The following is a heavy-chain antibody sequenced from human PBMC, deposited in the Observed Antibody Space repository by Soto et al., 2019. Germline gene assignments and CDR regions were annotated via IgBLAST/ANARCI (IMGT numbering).Heavy chain of an antibody. J-gene: IGHJ4*02. CDR2: IIPILGIA. CDR3: ARADRVVPAAMAY. CDR1: GGTFSSYT. V-gene: IGHV1-69*02. Sequence: GASVKVSCKASGGTFSSYTISWVRQAPGQGLEWMGRIIPILGIANYAQKFQGRVTITADKSTSTAYMELSSLRSEDTAVYYCARADRVVPAAMAYWGQGTLVTVSS. D-gene: IGHD2-2*01.